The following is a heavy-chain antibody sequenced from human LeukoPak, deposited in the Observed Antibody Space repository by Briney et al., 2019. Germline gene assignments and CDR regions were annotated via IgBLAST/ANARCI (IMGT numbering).Heavy chain of an antibody. D-gene: IGHD6-19*01. J-gene: IGHJ4*02. CDR3: ARGWPPFDY. Sequence: GGSLRLSCAACGFTFSSYSMNWVRQAPGKGLEWVSYISSSSSTIYYADSVKGRFTISRDNAKNSLYLQMNSLRAEDTAVYYCARGWPPFDYWGQGTLVTVSS. V-gene: IGHV3-48*01. CDR1: GFTFSSYS. CDR2: ISSSSSTI.